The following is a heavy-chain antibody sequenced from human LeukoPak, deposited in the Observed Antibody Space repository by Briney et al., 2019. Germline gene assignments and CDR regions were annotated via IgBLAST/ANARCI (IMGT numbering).Heavy chain of an antibody. CDR3: ARDRQDTAMVTFNY. D-gene: IGHD5-18*01. V-gene: IGHV1-2*02. Sequence: ASVPVSCKASGYTFTGFYIHWVRQAPGQGRDWMGWINPNSGGTNYAQKFQGRVTMTRDTSISTAYMELSRLRSDDTAVYYGARDRQDTAMVTFNYWGQGTLVTVSS. CDR1: GYTFTGFY. CDR2: INPNSGGT. J-gene: IGHJ4*02.